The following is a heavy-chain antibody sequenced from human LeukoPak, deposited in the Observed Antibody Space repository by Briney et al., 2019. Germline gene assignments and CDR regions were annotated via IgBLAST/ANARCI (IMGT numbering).Heavy chain of an antibody. J-gene: IGHJ4*02. D-gene: IGHD3-10*01. CDR3: GSGSPYAFDY. CDR1: GYTFTNYA. CDR2: INTNTGNP. Sequence: ASVKVSCKASGYTFTNYAMNWARQAPGQGLEWMGWINTNTGNPTYAQGFTGRFVFSLDTSVSTAYLQINSLKAEDTAVFYYGSGSPYAFDYWGQGTLVTVSS. V-gene: IGHV7-4-1*02.